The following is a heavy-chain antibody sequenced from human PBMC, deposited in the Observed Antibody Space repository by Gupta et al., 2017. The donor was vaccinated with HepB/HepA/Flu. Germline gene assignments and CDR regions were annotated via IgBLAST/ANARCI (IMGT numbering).Heavy chain of an antibody. J-gene: IGHJ3*02. CDR3: ARAGEVITFGGAPDTSNAFDI. CDR2: IYYSGST. Sequence: QVQLQESGPGLVKPSQTLSLTCTVSGGSISSGGYYWSWIRQHPGKGLEWIGYIYYSGSTYYNPSLKSRVTISVDTSKNQFSLKLSSVTAADTAVYYCARAGEVITFGGAPDTSNAFDIWGQGTMVTVSS. V-gene: IGHV4-31*03. D-gene: IGHD3-16*01. CDR1: GGSISSGGYY.